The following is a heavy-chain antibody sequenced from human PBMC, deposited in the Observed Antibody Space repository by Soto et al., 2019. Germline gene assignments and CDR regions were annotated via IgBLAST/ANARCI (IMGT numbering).Heavy chain of an antibody. CDR2: ISAYNGNT. Sequence: QVQLVQSGAEVKKPGASEKVSCKASGYTFTSYGISWVRQAPGQGLEWMGWISAYNGNTNYAQKLQGRVTMTTDTSTSTAYMELRSLRSDDTAVYYCARDRSRYCSGGSCYSDLHENWFDPWGQGTLVTVSS. CDR1: GYTFTSYG. D-gene: IGHD2-15*01. CDR3: ARDRSRYCSGGSCYSDLHENWFDP. J-gene: IGHJ5*02. V-gene: IGHV1-18*01.